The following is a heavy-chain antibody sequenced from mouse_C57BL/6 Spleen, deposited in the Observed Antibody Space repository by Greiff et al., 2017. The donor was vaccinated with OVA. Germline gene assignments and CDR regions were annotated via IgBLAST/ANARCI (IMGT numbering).Heavy chain of an antibody. D-gene: IGHD2-5*01. V-gene: IGHV1-64*01. CDR3: AREGVYYSNGY. Sequence: QVQLQQPGAELVKPGASVKLSCKASGYTFTSYWMHWVKKRPGQGLEWIGMIHPNSGSTNYNEKFKSKATLTVDKSSSTAYMQLSSLTSEDSAVYYCAREGVYYSNGYWGQGTTLTVSS. CDR1: GYTFTSYW. J-gene: IGHJ2*01. CDR2: IHPNSGST.